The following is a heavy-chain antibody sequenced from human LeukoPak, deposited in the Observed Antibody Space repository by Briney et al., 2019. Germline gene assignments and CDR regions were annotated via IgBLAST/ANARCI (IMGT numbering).Heavy chain of an antibody. Sequence: SETLSLTCTVSGGSISSSSYYWGWIRQPPGKGLGWIGTIYYSGSTYYNPSLKSRVTISVDTSQNQFSLRLSSVTAADTAVYYCARDVDIVATVWFDPWGQGTLVTVSS. CDR3: ARDVDIVATVWFDP. CDR1: GGSISSSSYY. CDR2: IYYSGST. J-gene: IGHJ5*02. D-gene: IGHD5-12*01. V-gene: IGHV4-39*02.